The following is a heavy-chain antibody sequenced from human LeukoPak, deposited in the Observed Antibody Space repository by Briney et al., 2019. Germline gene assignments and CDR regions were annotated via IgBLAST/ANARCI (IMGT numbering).Heavy chain of an antibody. V-gene: IGHV3-23*01. CDR3: AKGTYSGSYYGAFDI. CDR2: ISGSGGST. Sequence: GGSLRLSCAASGFTFSSYAMSWVRQALGKGLEWVSAISGSGGSTYYADSVKGRFTISRDNSKNTLYLQMNSLRAEDTAVYYCAKGTYSGSYYGAFDIWGQGTMVTVSS. D-gene: IGHD1-26*01. J-gene: IGHJ3*02. CDR1: GFTFSSYA.